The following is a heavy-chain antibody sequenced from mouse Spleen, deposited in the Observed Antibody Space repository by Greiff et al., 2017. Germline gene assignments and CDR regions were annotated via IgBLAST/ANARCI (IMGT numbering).Heavy chain of an antibody. Sequence: QVQLQQPGTELVKPGASGYTFTSYWMHWVKQRPGQGLEWIGNINPSNGGTNYNEKFKSKATLTVDKSSSTAYMQLSSLTSEDSAVYYCARLLRLGGYAMDYWGQGTSVTVSS. CDR3: ARLLRLGGYAMDY. J-gene: IGHJ4*01. D-gene: IGHD1-2*01. CDR2: INPSNGGT. V-gene: IGHV1-53*01. CDR1: GYTFTSYW.